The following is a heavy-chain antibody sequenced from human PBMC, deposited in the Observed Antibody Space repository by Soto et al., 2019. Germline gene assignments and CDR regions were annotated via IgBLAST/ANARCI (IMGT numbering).Heavy chain of an antibody. Sequence: GGSLRLSCEASGFTFSDYYMRWIRQVPGRGLECLSYVSSDGGFTHYADSVQGRFTISRDNTKNSLFLEMKGLRAEDTALYFFARDPRGR. CDR3: ARDP. V-gene: IGHV3-11*06. CDR2: VSSDGGFT. CDR1: GFTFSDYY. J-gene: IGHJ2*01.